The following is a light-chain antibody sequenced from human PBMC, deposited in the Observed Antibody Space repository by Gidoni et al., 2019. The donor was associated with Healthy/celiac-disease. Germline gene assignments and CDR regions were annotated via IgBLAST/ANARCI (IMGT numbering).Light chain of an antibody. V-gene: IGLV3-10*01. CDR3: YSTDISGTLSV. J-gene: IGLJ2*01. CDR1: ALPKKY. Sequence: SYELTQPPSVSVSPGQTARITCSGDALPKKYAYCYQQKSGQAPVLVSYEDNKRHSGTPERFSGSSSGTMATLTISGAQVEDEGAYYCYSTDISGTLSVFGGGTKLTVL. CDR2: EDN.